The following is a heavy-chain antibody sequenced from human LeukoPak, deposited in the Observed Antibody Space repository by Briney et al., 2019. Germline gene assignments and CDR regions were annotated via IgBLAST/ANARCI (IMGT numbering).Heavy chain of an antibody. CDR1: GGSFSGYY. Sequence: SETLSLTCAVYGGSFSGYYWSWIRQPAGKGLEWIGRIYTSGSTNYNPSLKSRVTMSVDTSKNQFSLKLSSVTAADTAVYYCARELGELYYDILTGYFFDYWGQGTLVTVSS. V-gene: IGHV4-4*07. CDR2: IYTSGST. J-gene: IGHJ4*02. CDR3: ARELGELYYDILTGYFFDY. D-gene: IGHD3-9*01.